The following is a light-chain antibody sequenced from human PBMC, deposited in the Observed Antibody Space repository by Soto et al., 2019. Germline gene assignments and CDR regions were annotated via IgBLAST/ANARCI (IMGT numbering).Light chain of an antibody. Sequence: EIVLTQSPGTLSLSPGERATLSCRASQSVTGSFLAWYQQKPGQAPRLLIYAASSRATGIPDRFSGSGSGTDFTLTISRLEPEDFAVYYCQQYGRSLFTFGPGTKVDIK. CDR2: AAS. CDR1: QSVTGSF. V-gene: IGKV3-20*01. J-gene: IGKJ3*01. CDR3: QQYGRSLFT.